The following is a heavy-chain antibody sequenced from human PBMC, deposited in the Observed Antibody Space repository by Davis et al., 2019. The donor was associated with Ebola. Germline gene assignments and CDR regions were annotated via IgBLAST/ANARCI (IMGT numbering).Heavy chain of an antibody. D-gene: IGHD3-3*01. CDR2: IYYSGST. CDR1: GGSISSSSYY. J-gene: IGHJ4*02. CDR3: ASPPPSRFLEWPPWY. V-gene: IGHV4-39*07. Sequence: SETLSLTCTASGGSISSSSYYWGWIRQPPGKGLEWIGSIYYSGSTYYNSSLKSRVTISVDKSTNQFSLQLNSVTAADSAFYYCASPPPSRFLEWPPWYWGQGTRVAVSS.